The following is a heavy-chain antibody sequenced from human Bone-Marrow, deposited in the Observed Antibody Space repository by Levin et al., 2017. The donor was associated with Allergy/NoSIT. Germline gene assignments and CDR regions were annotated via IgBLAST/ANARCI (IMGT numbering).Heavy chain of an antibody. J-gene: IGHJ6*02. CDR3: AKDVVGASTNYYGMDV. CDR1: GFTFNYYA. D-gene: IGHD1-26*01. Sequence: TGESLKISCAASGFTFNYYAMHWVRQAPGKGLEWVAAVSFDGAKTYYADSVRGRFTISRDNSKNTPHLQMNSLRGDDTAIYYCAKDVVGASTNYYGMDVWGQGTTVTVSS. V-gene: IGHV3-30*18. CDR2: VSFDGAKT.